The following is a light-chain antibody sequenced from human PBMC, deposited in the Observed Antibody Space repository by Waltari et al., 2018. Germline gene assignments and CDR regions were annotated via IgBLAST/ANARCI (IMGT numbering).Light chain of an antibody. V-gene: IGKV1-33*01. CDR3: QQYDNLPTVT. Sequence: DIQMTQSPSSLSASVGDSVTITCQASQDISNYLNWYQQKPGKAPKLLIYDASNLETGVPSRFSGSGSGTDFTFTISSLQPEDIVTYYCQQYDNLPTVTFGPGTKVDIK. CDR1: QDISNY. J-gene: IGKJ3*01. CDR2: DAS.